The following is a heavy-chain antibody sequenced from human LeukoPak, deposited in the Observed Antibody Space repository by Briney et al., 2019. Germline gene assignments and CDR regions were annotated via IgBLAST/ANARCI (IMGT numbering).Heavy chain of an antibody. CDR2: IYRTGTT. Sequence: SETLSLTCTVSGYSIGKGYFWGWIRQPPGKGLEGMGNIYRTGTTFQNPSLQSRVSMSVDTSKNTFSLNLKSVTAADTAIYYCAKPLAGTARVFDYWGQGTLVTVSS. CDR3: AKPLAGTARVFDY. V-gene: IGHV4-38-2*02. D-gene: IGHD6-19*01. J-gene: IGHJ4*02. CDR1: GYSIGKGYF.